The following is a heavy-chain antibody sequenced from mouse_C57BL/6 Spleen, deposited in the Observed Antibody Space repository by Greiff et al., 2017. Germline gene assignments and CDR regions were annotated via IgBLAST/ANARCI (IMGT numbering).Heavy chain of an antibody. V-gene: IGHV1-39*01. Sequence: EVKLLESGPDLVKPGASVKLSCAASGYSFTDYNMTWVQQSNGKSLEWIGVINPNYGTTSYTHNFKGKATLTVDQSSSTAYMQLNSLTSEDAAVYYGARGYDYEGGYFDDWGQGTTLTVSS. CDR1: GYSFTDYN. CDR3: ARGYDYEGGYFDD. CDR2: INPNYGTT. J-gene: IGHJ2*01. D-gene: IGHD2-4*01.